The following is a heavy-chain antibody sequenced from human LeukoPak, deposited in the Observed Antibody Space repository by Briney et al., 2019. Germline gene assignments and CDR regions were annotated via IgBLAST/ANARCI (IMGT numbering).Heavy chain of an antibody. J-gene: IGHJ4*02. CDR1: GFTFSSYS. V-gene: IGHV3-30*03. CDR2: ISYDGSNK. CDR3: ARVLTEYYFDY. Sequence: GGSLRLSCAASGFTFSSYSMNWVRQAPGKGLEWVAVISYDGSNKYYADSVKGRFTISRDNSKNTLYLQMNSLRAEDTAVYYCARVLTEYYFDYWGQGTLVTVSS.